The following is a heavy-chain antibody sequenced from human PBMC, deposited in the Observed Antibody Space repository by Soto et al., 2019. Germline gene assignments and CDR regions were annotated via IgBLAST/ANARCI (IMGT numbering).Heavy chain of an antibody. Sequence: QVQLQESGPGLVKPSQTLSLTCTVSVGSISSGGYYWSWIRQHPGKGLEWIGYIYYSGSTYYNPSLKSRVTISVDTSKNQFSLKLSSVTAADTAVYYCAREGNFWSGFVGFDYWGQGTLVTVSS. J-gene: IGHJ4*02. V-gene: IGHV4-31*03. CDR3: AREGNFWSGFVGFDY. CDR2: IYYSGST. CDR1: VGSISSGGYY. D-gene: IGHD3-3*01.